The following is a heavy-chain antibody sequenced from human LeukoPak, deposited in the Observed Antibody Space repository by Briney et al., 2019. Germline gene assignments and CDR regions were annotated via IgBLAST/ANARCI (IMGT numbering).Heavy chain of an antibody. CDR1: GFTFSSYG. J-gene: IGHJ4*02. D-gene: IGHD2-15*01. CDR3: AKGILGYCSGGSCAAYDY. V-gene: IGHV3-30*02. Sequence: GGSLRLSCAASGFTFSSYGMHWVRQAPGKGLEWVAVIWYDGSNKYYADSVKGRFTISRDNSKNTLYLQMNSLRAEDTAVYYCAKGILGYCSGGSCAAYDYWGQGTLVTVSS. CDR2: IWYDGSNK.